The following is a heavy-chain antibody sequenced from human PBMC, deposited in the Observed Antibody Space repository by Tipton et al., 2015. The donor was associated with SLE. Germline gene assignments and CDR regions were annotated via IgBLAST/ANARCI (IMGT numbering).Heavy chain of an antibody. Sequence: SLRLSCAASGFTFTNAWMSWVRQAPGKGLEWVAFIRYDGSDKDYTDSVKGRFTISRDNSKNTLYLQMNSLRAEDTAVYYCARGPFQRWPPGAYWGQGTLVTVSS. CDR1: GFTFTNAW. D-gene: IGHD6-19*01. CDR3: ARGPFQRWPPGAY. V-gene: IGHV3-30*02. J-gene: IGHJ4*02. CDR2: IRYDGSDK.